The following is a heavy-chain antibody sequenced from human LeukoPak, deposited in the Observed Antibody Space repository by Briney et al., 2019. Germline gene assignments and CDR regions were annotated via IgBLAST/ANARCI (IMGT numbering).Heavy chain of an antibody. Sequence: PGGSQTLFCAASAHTLSIYWTHWARHAPGEGLVCVSCIDTEGRSTSYTHSVEGRYTIYRNNTKNTLYLKINSVRGEDTVVYYCARVALGYYSGSSCYPNTYFDYWGQGTLVTVSS. V-gene: IGHV3-74*01. CDR2: IDTEGRST. CDR3: ARVALGYYSGSSCYPNTYFDY. D-gene: IGHD2-15*01. J-gene: IGHJ4*02. CDR1: AHTLSIYW.